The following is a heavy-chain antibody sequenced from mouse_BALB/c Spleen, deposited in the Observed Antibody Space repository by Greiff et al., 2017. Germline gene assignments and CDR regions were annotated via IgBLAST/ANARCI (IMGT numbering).Heavy chain of an antibody. V-gene: IGHV5-9-4*01. J-gene: IGHJ3*01. CDR3: ARDRGGSLAD. CDR2: ISSGGSYT. Sequence: EVKLMESGGGLVKPGGSLKLSCAASGFTFSSYAMSWVRQSPEKRLEWVAEISSGGSYTYYPDAVTGRYTISRDNAKNTLYLEMSSLRSEDTAMYYCARDRGGSLADWGQGTLVTVAA. D-gene: IGHD1-1*02. CDR1: GFTFSSYA.